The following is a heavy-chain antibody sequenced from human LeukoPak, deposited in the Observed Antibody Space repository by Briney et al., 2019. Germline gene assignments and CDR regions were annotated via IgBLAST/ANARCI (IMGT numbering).Heavy chain of an antibody. CDR3: ARGNYYGSGSYSNYYYYGMDV. D-gene: IGHD3-10*01. V-gene: IGHV3-13*05. J-gene: IGHJ6*04. Sequence: GGSLRLSCAASGFTFSSYDMHWVRQATGKGLEGVSAIGTACDPYYPGSVKGRFTISRENAKNSLYLQMNSLRAGDTAVYYCARGNYYGSGSYSNYYYYGMDVWGKGTTVTVSS. CDR2: IGTACDP. CDR1: GFTFSSYD.